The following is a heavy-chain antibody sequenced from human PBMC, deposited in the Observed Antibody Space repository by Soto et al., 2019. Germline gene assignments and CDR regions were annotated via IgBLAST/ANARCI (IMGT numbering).Heavy chain of an antibody. Sequence: GESLKISCKGSGYSFTSYWISWVRQMPGKGLEWMGLIFTRDSETKTSPSFQGHVSFSADNSINTVYLQWTSLKTADTGMYFCARGYYDSGHGYDLWGQGTQVTVSS. V-gene: IGHV5-51*01. J-gene: IGHJ5*02. D-gene: IGHD3-10*01. CDR1: GYSFTSYW. CDR2: IFTRDSET. CDR3: ARGYYDSGHGYDL.